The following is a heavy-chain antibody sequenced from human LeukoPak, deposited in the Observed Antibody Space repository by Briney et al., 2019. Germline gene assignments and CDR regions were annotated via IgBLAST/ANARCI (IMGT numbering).Heavy chain of an antibody. D-gene: IGHD2-2*01. Sequence: SETLSLTCTVSGGSISSYYWSWIRQPPGKGLEWIGYIYYSGSTNYNPSLKSRVTISVDTSKNQFSLKLSSVTAADTAVYYCARGGLRYHFDYWGQGTLVTVSS. V-gene: IGHV4-59*01. CDR3: ARGGLRYHFDY. CDR1: GGSISSYY. CDR2: IYYSGST. J-gene: IGHJ4*02.